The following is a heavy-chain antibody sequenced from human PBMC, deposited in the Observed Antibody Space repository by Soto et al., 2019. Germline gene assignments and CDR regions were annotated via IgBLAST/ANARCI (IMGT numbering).Heavy chain of an antibody. J-gene: IGHJ4*02. Sequence: EVQLVESGGGVVRPGGSLRLSCAASGFTFDDYGMSWVRQAPGKGLEWVSGINWNGGSTGYADSVKGRFTISRDNAKNSLYLQMNSLRAEVTALYYCASSKSSGYSSSLGHGYWGQGTLVTVSS. CDR2: INWNGGST. CDR3: ASSKSSGYSSSLGHGY. D-gene: IGHD6-13*01. CDR1: GFTFDDYG. V-gene: IGHV3-20*04.